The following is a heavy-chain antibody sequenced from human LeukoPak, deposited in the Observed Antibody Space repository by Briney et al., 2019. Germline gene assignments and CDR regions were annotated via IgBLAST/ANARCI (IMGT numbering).Heavy chain of an antibody. CDR3: ARVGSGSSPHYYYYYMDV. Sequence: PGGSLRLSCAASGFTFSSSGMHWVRQAPGKGLEWVAFIRYGGSNKYYADSVKGRFTISRDNSKNTLYLQMNSLRAEDTAVYYCARVGSGSSPHYYYYYMDVWGKGTTVTVSS. V-gene: IGHV3-30*02. CDR2: IRYGGSNK. J-gene: IGHJ6*03. CDR1: GFTFSSSG. D-gene: IGHD1-26*01.